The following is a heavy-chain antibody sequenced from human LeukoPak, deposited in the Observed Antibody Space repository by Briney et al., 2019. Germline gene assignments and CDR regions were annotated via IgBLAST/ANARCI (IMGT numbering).Heavy chain of an antibody. CDR2: ISASNGNT. D-gene: IGHD5-24*01. V-gene: IGHV1-18*01. CDR1: GYTFTSYG. CDR3: ASLQRWLQSTGGYYFDY. Sequence: ASVKVSRKASGYTFTSYGISWVRQAPGQGLEWMGWISASNGNTNYAQKLQGRVTMTTDTSTSTAYMELRSLRSDDTAVYYCASLQRWLQSTGGYYFDYWGQGTLVTVSS. J-gene: IGHJ4*02.